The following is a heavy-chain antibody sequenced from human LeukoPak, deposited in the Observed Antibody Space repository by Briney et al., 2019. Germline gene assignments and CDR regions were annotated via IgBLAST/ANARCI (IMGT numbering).Heavy chain of an antibody. CDR2: ISYDGSYK. V-gene: IGHV3-30*18. CDR1: GFTFSSYG. Sequence: GRSLRLSCAASGFTFSSYGTHWVRQAPGKGLEWVAVISYDGSYKYYADSVKGRFTISRDNSKNTLYLQMNSLRAEDTAVYYCAKVGDYGDYALDYWGQGTLVTVSS. J-gene: IGHJ4*02. CDR3: AKVGDYGDYALDY. D-gene: IGHD4-17*01.